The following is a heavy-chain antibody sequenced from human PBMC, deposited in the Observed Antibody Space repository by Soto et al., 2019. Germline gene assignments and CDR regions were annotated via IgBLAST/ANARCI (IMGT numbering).Heavy chain of an antibody. D-gene: IGHD6-19*01. Sequence: QAQLVQSGTEVEKPGASVKVSCKASGYTFTSYAISWVRQAPGQGLEWMGWISANNGNTNYAQKLQGRVTMTADTSTSTAYMELRSLRSDDTAVYYCARGWGGIVVAGTRLDYWGQGTLVTFSS. CDR2: ISANNGNT. CDR3: ARGWGGIVVAGTRLDY. CDR1: GYTFTSYA. J-gene: IGHJ4*02. V-gene: IGHV1-18*01.